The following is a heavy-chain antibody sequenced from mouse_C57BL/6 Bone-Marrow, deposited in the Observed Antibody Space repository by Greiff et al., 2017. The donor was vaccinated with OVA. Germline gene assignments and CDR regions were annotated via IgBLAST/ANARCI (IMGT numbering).Heavy chain of an antibody. CDR1: GYTFTSYG. CDR2: IYIGNGYT. D-gene: IGHD3-2*02. V-gene: IGHV1-58*01. Sequence: EVQLQQSGAELVRPGSSVKMSCKTSGYTFTSYGINWVKQRPGQGLEWIGYIYIGNGYTEYNEKFKGKATLTSDTSSSTADMQLSSLTSEDSAIYVCAETAQATEGYYAMDYWGQGTSVTVSS. CDR3: AETAQATEGYYAMDY. J-gene: IGHJ4*01.